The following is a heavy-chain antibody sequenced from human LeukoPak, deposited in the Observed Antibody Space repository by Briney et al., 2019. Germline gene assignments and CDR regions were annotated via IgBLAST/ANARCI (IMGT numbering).Heavy chain of an antibody. J-gene: IGHJ4*02. Sequence: GGSLRLSCAASGFTFSSYWMYWVRQVPGKGLVWVSRINSNGRSTNYADSVKGRFTIFRDNAKNTLYLQMNSLRAEDTAVYYCAKIHPGYYYDSIPYWGQGTLVTVSS. CDR2: INSNGRST. CDR1: GFTFSSYW. D-gene: IGHD3-22*01. V-gene: IGHV3-74*01. CDR3: AKIHPGYYYDSIPY.